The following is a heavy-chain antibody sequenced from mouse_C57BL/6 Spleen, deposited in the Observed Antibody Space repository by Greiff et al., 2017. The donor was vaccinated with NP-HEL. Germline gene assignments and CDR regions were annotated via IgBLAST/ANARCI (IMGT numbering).Heavy chain of an antibody. CDR3: AKRGLPDYYAMDY. Sequence: VQLQQSGPGLVQPSQSLSITCTVSGFSLTSYGVHWVRQSPGKGLEWLGVIWRGGSTDYNAAFMSRLSITKDNSKSQVFFKMNSLQADDTAIYYCAKRGLPDYYAMDYWGQGTSVTVSS. V-gene: IGHV2-5*01. D-gene: IGHD3-3*01. J-gene: IGHJ4*01. CDR2: IWRGGST. CDR1: GFSLTSYG.